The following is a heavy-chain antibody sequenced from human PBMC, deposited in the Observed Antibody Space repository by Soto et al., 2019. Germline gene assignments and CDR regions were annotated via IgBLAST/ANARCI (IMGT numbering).Heavy chain of an antibody. V-gene: IGHV1-3*01. D-gene: IGHD3-3*01. CDR2: INAGNGNT. CDR3: AREVGDITIFGVAPYYFDY. Sequence: QVQLVQSGAEVKKPGASVKVSCKASGYTFTSYAMHWVRQAPGRRLEWMGWINAGNGNTKYSQKFQGRVTITRDTSASTAYMELSSLRSEDTAVYYCAREVGDITIFGVAPYYFDYWGQGTLVTVSS. CDR1: GYTFTSYA. J-gene: IGHJ4*02.